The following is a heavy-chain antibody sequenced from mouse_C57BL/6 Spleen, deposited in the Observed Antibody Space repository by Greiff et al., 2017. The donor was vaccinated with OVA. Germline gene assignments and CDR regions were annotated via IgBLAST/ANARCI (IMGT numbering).Heavy chain of an antibody. CDR2: IDPSDSYT. D-gene: IGHD1-1*01. J-gene: IGHJ2*01. Sequence: QVQLQQPGAELVMPGASVKLSCKASGYTFTSYWMHWVKQRPGQGLEWIGEIDPSDSYTNYNQKFKGKSTLTVDKSSSTAYMQLSSLTSEDSAVYYCARKAYYGSSWVDYWGQGTTLTVSS. CDR3: ARKAYYGSSWVDY. V-gene: IGHV1-69*01. CDR1: GYTFTSYW.